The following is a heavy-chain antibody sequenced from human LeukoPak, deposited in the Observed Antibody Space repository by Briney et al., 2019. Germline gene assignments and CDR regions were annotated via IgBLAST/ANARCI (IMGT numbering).Heavy chain of an antibody. Sequence: GGSLRLSCVAYGITFADYGIHWVRQAPGKGLEWVSLISGKGDKTYYVDSVKGRFTVSRDNSRNTLYLQMDSLRDEDTAFYYCAVPTIYGVGAFDVWGQGTMLMVSS. D-gene: IGHD2/OR15-2a*01. CDR1: GITFADYG. CDR3: AVPTIYGVGAFDV. CDR2: ISGKGDKT. V-gene: IGHV3-43*02. J-gene: IGHJ3*01.